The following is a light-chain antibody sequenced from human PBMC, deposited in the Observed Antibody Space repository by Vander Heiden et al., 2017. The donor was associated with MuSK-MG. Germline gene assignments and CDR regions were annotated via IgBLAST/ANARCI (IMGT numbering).Light chain of an antibody. J-gene: IGKJ1*01. Sequence: DIQLTQSPSFLSASVGDRVTITCRASQGSSSYLAWYQQKPGKAPKLLIYAASTLQRGVPSRFSGSGSGTEFTLTISSLQPEDFATYYLQQRNSFGQGTKVEIK. V-gene: IGKV1-9*01. CDR3: QQRNS. CDR2: AAS. CDR1: QGSSSY.